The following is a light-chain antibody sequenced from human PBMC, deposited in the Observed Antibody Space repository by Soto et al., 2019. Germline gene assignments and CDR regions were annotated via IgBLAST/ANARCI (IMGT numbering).Light chain of an antibody. CDR3: CSFAGSKNFV. V-gene: IGLV2-8*01. J-gene: IGLJ1*01. CDR1: NSDIGAYNH. CDR2: EVG. Sequence: QSVLTQPPSASGSPGQSVTISCTRSNSDIGAYNHVSWYQQHPGKAPKLIIYEVGERPSGVPDRFSGSKSGITASLTVSGLQAEDEADYYCCSFAGSKNFVFGTGTRSPS.